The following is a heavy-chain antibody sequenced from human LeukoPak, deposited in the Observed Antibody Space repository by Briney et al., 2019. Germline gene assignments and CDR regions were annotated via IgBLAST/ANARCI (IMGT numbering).Heavy chain of an antibody. CDR1: GYRFSSYW. D-gene: IGHD1-14*01. Sequence: GESLKISCKGSGYRFSSYWIAWVRQMPGKGLEWMGIMYPGDFETRYSPSFEGQVTISADKSITTAYLQWGSLKASDTAMYYCVIRFDRNPGDYFDYWGQGTLVTVSS. V-gene: IGHV5-51*01. CDR2: MYPGDFET. CDR3: VIRFDRNPGDYFDY. J-gene: IGHJ4*02.